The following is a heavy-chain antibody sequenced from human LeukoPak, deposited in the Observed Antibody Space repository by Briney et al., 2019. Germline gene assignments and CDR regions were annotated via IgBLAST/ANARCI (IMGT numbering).Heavy chain of an antibody. J-gene: IGHJ3*02. Sequence: PSETLSLTCTVSGYSISSGYYWGWIRQPPGKGLERIGSIYHSGSTYYNPSLKSRVTISVDTSKNQFSLKLSSVTAADTAVYYCARDAQKRAGAFDIWGQGTMVTVSS. CDR1: GYSISSGYY. V-gene: IGHV4-38-2*02. CDR2: IYHSGST. CDR3: ARDAQKRAGAFDI. D-gene: IGHD1-1*01.